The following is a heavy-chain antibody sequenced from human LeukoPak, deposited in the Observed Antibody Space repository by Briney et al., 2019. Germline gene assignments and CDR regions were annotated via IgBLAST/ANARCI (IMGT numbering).Heavy chain of an antibody. CDR3: ARGHAYYDSLTGYSIYALDA. D-gene: IGHD3-9*01. CDR2: MNPSSGNT. V-gene: IGHV1-8*01. Sequence: GASVKVSCKASGDTFTTYDINWVRQATGQGLEWLGWMNPSSGNTDYAQKFQGGVTMTRDTSINTAYMEVSSLRSEDSAVYYCARGHAYYDSLTGYSIYALDAWGQGTTVTVSS. J-gene: IGHJ6*02. CDR1: GDTFTTYD.